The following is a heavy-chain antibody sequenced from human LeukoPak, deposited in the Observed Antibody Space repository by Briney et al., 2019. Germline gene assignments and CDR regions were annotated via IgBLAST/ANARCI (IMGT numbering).Heavy chain of an antibody. J-gene: IGHJ4*02. CDR1: GFTFSDYN. V-gene: IGHV3-11*04. CDR2: ISRSGSTK. CDR3: ARDRQYQLPALDY. D-gene: IGHD2-2*01. Sequence: GGSLRLSCAASGFTFSDYNMRWIRQAPGKGLEWVSSISRSGSTKYYADSVKGRFTISRDNAKNSLYLQMNSLRAEDTAVYYCARDRQYQLPALDYWGQGTLVTVSS.